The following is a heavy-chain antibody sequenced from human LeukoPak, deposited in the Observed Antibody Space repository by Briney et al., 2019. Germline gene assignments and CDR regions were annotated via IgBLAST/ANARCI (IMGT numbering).Heavy chain of an antibody. J-gene: IGHJ4*02. Sequence: PSETLSLACAVSGYSISSGYYWGWIRQPPGKGLEWIGTIFHSGNNYYNPSLKSRVTISVDTSKNQSSLKLSSVTAADTAVYYCATGWILGATLTYWGQGTLVTVSS. CDR1: GYSISSGYY. V-gene: IGHV4-38-2*01. CDR2: IFHSGNN. CDR3: ATGWILGATLTY. D-gene: IGHD1-26*01.